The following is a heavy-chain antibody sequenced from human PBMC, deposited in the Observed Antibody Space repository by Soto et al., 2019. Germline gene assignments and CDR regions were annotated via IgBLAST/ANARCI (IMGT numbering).Heavy chain of an antibody. CDR1: GGSISSYY. CDR3: ARHLQAAATPASLGY. CDR2: IYYSGST. D-gene: IGHD2-15*01. Sequence: SETLSLTCTVSGGSISSYYWSWIRQPPGKGLEWIGYIYYSGSTNYNPSLKSRVTISVDTSKNQFSLKLSSVTAADTAVYYCARHLQAAATPASLGYWGQGTLVTVSS. J-gene: IGHJ4*02. V-gene: IGHV4-59*08.